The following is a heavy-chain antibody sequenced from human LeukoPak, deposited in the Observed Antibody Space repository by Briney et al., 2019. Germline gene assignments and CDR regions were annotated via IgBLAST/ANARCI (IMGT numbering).Heavy chain of an antibody. Sequence: SETLSLTCTVSGDSISSYYWGWIRQPPGKGLEWIGYIYYNGSTYYNPSLKSRVTISADTSKNQFSLKLNSLTTADTAVYYCTRGAGWLIDYWGQGILVTVSS. D-gene: IGHD3-16*01. CDR3: TRGAGWLIDY. CDR1: GDSISSYY. V-gene: IGHV4-59*01. J-gene: IGHJ4*02. CDR2: IYYNGST.